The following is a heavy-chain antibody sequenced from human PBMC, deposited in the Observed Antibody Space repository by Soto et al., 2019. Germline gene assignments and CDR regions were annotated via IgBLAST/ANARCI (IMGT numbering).Heavy chain of an antibody. V-gene: IGHV4-34*01. D-gene: IGHD2-2*01. Sequence: SETLSLTCAVYRWSFSGYYWSWIRQPPGKGLEWIGEINHSGSTNYNPSLKSRVTISVDTSKNQFALKLSSVTAADTAVYYCARGVRYCSSTSCPYWGQGTLVTVSS. CDR1: RWSFSGYY. CDR2: INHSGST. CDR3: ARGVRYCSSTSCPY. J-gene: IGHJ4*02.